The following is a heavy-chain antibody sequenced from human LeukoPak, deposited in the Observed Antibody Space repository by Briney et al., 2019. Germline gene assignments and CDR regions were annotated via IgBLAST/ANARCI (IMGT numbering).Heavy chain of an antibody. D-gene: IGHD3-10*01. CDR2: INHSGST. V-gene: IGHV4-34*01. J-gene: IGHJ4*02. Sequence: PSETLSLTCAVYGGSFSGYYWSWIRQPPGKGLEWIGEINHSGSTNYNPSLKSRVTISVDTSKIQFSLKLSSVTAADTAVYFCARATYYYGSGSYLFDYWGQGTLVTVSS. CDR1: GGSFSGYY. CDR3: ARATYYYGSGSYLFDY.